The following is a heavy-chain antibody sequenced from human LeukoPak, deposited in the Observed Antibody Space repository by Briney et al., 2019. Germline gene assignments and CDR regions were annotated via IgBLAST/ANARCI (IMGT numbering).Heavy chain of an antibody. D-gene: IGHD1-20*01. CDR1: GRSFSGYY. J-gene: IGHJ6*03. Sequence: SETLSLACAVYGRSFSGYYWSWIRQPPGKGLEWIGEINHSGSTNYNPSLKSRVTISVDTSKNQLYLKLSSVTAADTAVYYCARGKLGGYNWNYYYYYYMDVWGKGTTVTVSS. CDR2: INHSGST. V-gene: IGHV4-34*01. CDR3: ARGKLGGYNWNYYYYYYMDV.